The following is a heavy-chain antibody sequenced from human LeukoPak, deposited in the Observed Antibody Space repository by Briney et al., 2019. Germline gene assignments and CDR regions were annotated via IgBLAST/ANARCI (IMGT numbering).Heavy chain of an antibody. Sequence: GGSLRLSRAASGFTFSSYSMNWVRQAPGKGLEWVSYISSSTGTMYYADSVKGRFTISRDNSKNTLYVQVNSLGTEDTAAYYCAKGSYYDSSGSFYFDYWGQGTLVTVSS. CDR1: GFTFSSYS. V-gene: IGHV3-48*01. D-gene: IGHD3-22*01. CDR2: ISSSTGTM. CDR3: AKGSYYDSSGSFYFDY. J-gene: IGHJ4*02.